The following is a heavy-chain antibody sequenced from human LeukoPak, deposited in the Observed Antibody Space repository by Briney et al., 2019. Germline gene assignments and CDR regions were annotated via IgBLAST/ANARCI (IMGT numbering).Heavy chain of an antibody. D-gene: IGHD3-10*01. V-gene: IGHV4-39*01. J-gene: IGHJ4*02. CDR1: GGFISSSTHY. Sequence: SETLSLTCTVSGGFISSSTHYWGWLRQPPGKGPEWIGSIYYSGSTYYNPSLKSRVTISVDTSKNHFSLNLTSVTAADTAVYSCARHRGYYGSGSKVDYWGQGSLVTVSS. CDR3: ARHRGYYGSGSKVDY. CDR2: IYYSGST.